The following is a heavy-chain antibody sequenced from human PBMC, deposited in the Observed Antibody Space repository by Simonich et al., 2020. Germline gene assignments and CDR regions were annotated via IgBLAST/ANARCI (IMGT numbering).Heavy chain of an antibody. CDR3: ARDGERYCGGDCYSYFDY. CDR2: IPYDESNK. CDR1: GFTFSSYA. J-gene: IGHJ4*02. D-gene: IGHD2-21*02. V-gene: IGHV3-30*07. Sequence: QVQLVESGGGVVQPGRSLRLSCAASGFTFSSYAMHWFRQAPGKGLEWETNIPYDESNKNYADTVKGRFTIARDNSKNTLYLQRNSLRAEDTAVYYCARDGERYCGGDCYSYFDYWGQGTLVTVSS.